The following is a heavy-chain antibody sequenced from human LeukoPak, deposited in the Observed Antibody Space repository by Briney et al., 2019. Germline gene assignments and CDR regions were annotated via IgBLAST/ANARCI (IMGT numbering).Heavy chain of an antibody. CDR1: GASISNYY. CDR3: AKTARLRYFEY. CDR2: IYYSGST. Sequence: SESLSLTCTVSGASISNYYWGWVRQPPGKGLEWVGYIYYSGSTNYNPSLKSRVTISLDTSKNQFSLNLTSVTAADTAVYYCAKTARLRYFEYWGQGTLVTVSS. J-gene: IGHJ4*02. D-gene: IGHD3-9*01. V-gene: IGHV4-59*03.